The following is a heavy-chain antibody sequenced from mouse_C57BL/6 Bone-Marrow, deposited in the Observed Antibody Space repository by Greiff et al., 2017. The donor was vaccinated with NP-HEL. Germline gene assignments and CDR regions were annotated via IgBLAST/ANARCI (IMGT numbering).Heavy chain of an antibody. V-gene: IGHV1-62-2*01. CDR2: FYPGSGSI. CDR3: ASTYYSKAWFAY. D-gene: IGHD2-5*01. J-gene: IGHJ3*01. CDR1: GYTFTEYT. Sequence: VQLQESGAELVKPGASVKLSCKASGYTFTEYTIHWVKQRSGQGLEWIGWFYPGSGSIKYNVKFKDKATLTADKSSSTVYMELSRLTSEDSAVYFCASTYYSKAWFAYWGQGTLVTVSA.